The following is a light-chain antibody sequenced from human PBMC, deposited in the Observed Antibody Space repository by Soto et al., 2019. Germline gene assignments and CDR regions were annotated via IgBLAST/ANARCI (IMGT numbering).Light chain of an antibody. Sequence: EIVMTQSPATLSVSPGGRATLSCRASQSVKTYLAWYQQRPGQPPRLLIYGASTRATDIPARFSGSGSGTEFSLTISSLQSEDFAVYFCQQYNTWPPRYTFGQGTQLEI. CDR3: QQYNTWPPRYT. V-gene: IGKV3-15*01. CDR2: GAS. CDR1: QSVKTY. J-gene: IGKJ2*01.